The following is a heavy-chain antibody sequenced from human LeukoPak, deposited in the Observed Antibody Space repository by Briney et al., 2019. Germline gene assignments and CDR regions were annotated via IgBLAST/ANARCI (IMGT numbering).Heavy chain of an antibody. V-gene: IGHV3-48*02. CDR3: ARDHYSRNDY. J-gene: IGHJ4*02. CDR1: GFAFNTNS. CDR2: ISSSSSPI. D-gene: IGHD6-13*01. Sequence: GGSLRLSCAASGFAFNTNSMNWVRQAPGKGLEWVSYISSSSSPIYYADSVKGRFTISRDNAKNSLYLQMNSLRDEDTAVYYCARDHYSRNDYWGQGTLVTVSS.